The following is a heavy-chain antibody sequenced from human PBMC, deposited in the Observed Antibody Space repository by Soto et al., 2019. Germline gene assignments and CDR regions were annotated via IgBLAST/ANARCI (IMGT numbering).Heavy chain of an antibody. CDR1: GGSISSGGYY. CDR2: SYYSGST. D-gene: IGHD4-17*01. Sequence: QVQLQESGPGRVKPSQTLSLTCTVSGGSISSGGYYWSWIRQHPGKGLEWIGYSYYSGSTHYNPSPKRRVTISVDTSKNQFSLKLSSVTAADTAVYYCARALTTVTLYDPWGEGTLVTVTS. CDR3: ARALTTVTLYDP. V-gene: IGHV4-31*03. J-gene: IGHJ5*02.